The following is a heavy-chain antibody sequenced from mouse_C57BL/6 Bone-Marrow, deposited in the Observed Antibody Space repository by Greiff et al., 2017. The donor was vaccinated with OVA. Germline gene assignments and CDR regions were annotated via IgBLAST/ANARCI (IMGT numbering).Heavy chain of an antibody. V-gene: IGHV1-5*01. D-gene: IGHD1-1*01. CDR3: TRRRGESNYDGSSYYFDY. Sequence: VQLQQSGPVLARPGDSVKMSCKTSGYTFTSYWMHWVKQRPGQGLEWIGAIYPGNSDTSYNQKFKGKAKLTAVTSASTAYMERSSLTNADSAVYYCTRRRGESNYDGSSYYFDYWGQGTTLTVSS. CDR2: IYPGNSDT. CDR1: GYTFTSYW. J-gene: IGHJ2*01.